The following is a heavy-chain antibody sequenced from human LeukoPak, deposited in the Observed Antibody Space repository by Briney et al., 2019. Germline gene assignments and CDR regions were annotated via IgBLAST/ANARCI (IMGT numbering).Heavy chain of an antibody. D-gene: IGHD3-9*01. J-gene: IGHJ6*03. CDR3: ARLYVLRYFDWLLSSSLNYYYYYMDV. V-gene: IGHV4-59*05. CDR2: IYYSGST. CDR1: GGSISSYY. Sequence: PSETLSLTCTVSGGSISSYYWSWIRQPPGKGLEWIGSIYYSGSTYYNPSLKSRVTISVDTSKNQFSLKLSSVTAADTAVYYCARLYVLRYFDWLLSSSLNYYYYYMDVWGKGTTVTISS.